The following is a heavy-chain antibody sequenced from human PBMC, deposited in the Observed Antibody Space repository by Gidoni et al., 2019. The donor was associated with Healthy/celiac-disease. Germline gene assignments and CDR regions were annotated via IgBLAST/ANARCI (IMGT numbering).Heavy chain of an antibody. Sequence: QMQLVQSGPEVKKPGTSVKVSCKASGFTFTSSAVQWVRQARGQRLEWVGWIVVCSGNTNYAQKFQERVTITRDMSTSTAYMELSSLRSEDTAVYYCAADPGGYCSGGSCLPEDYWGQGTLVTVSS. CDR1: GFTFTSSA. CDR2: IVVCSGNT. J-gene: IGHJ4*02. D-gene: IGHD2-15*01. V-gene: IGHV1-58*01. CDR3: AADPGGYCSGGSCLPEDY.